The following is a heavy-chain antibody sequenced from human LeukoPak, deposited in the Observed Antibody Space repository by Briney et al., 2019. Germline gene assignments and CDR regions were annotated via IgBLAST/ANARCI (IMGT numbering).Heavy chain of an antibody. Sequence: GGSLRLSCAASGFTFSNYNMDWVRQAPGRGLEWVANIKEDGSEEDYVDSVKGRFTISRDNSKNTLYLQMNSLRAEDTAVYYCARGAYSSGFDDWGQGTLVTVSS. J-gene: IGHJ4*02. V-gene: IGHV3-7*01. CDR2: IKEDGSEE. CDR1: GFTFSNYN. D-gene: IGHD6-13*01. CDR3: ARGAYSSGFDD.